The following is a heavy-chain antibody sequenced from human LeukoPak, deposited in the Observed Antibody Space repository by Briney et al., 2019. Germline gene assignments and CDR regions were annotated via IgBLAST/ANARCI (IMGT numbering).Heavy chain of an antibody. CDR2: ISADNGNT. J-gene: IGHJ5*02. V-gene: IGHV1-18*01. Sequence: ASVKVSCKASGYTFTSYAISWVRQAPGQGLEWMGWISADNGNTNYAQKLQGRVTMTTDTSTSTAYMELRSLRSDDTAVYYCARVGVVVVAALNDNWFDPWGQGTLVTVSS. CDR1: GYTFTSYA. CDR3: ARVGVVVVAALNDNWFDP. D-gene: IGHD2-15*01.